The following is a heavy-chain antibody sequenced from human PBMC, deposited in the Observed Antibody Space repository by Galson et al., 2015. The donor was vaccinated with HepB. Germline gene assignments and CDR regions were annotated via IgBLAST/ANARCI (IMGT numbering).Heavy chain of an antibody. Sequence: TLSLTCTVSGGSISIGGYYWSWIRQHPGKGLEWIGYIYYSGSTYYNPSLKSRVTISVDTSKNQFSLKLSSVTAADTAVYYCARERIVGATYDAFDIWGQGTMVTVSS. CDR3: ARERIVGATYDAFDI. V-gene: IGHV4-31*03. J-gene: IGHJ3*02. CDR2: IYYSGST. CDR1: GGSISIGGYY. D-gene: IGHD1-26*01.